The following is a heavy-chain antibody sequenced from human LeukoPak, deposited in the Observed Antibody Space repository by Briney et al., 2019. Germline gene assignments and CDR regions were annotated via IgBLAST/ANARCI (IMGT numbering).Heavy chain of an antibody. J-gene: IGHJ4*02. CDR1: GFTSDDYA. Sequence: GRSLRLSCAASGFTSDDYAMHWVRQAPGKGLEWVSGISWNSGSIGYADSVKGRFTISRVNAKNSLYLQMNSLRAEDTALYYCAKDPSSGGYYFDYWGQGTLVTVSS. D-gene: IGHD6-19*01. CDR2: ISWNSGSI. CDR3: AKDPSSGGYYFDY. V-gene: IGHV3-9*02.